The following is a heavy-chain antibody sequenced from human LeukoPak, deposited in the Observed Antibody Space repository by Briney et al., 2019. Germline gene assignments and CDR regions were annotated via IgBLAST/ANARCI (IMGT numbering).Heavy chain of an antibody. CDR2: INHSGST. D-gene: IGHD4-17*01. CDR3: ARATTVMDLDP. J-gene: IGHJ5*02. CDR1: GGSFSGYY. V-gene: IGHV4-34*01. Sequence: SETLSLTCAVYGGSFSGYYWSWIRQPPGKGLEWIGEINHSGSTNYNPSLKSRVTISVDTSKNQFSLKLSSVTAADAAVYYCARATTVMDLDPWGQGTLVTVSS.